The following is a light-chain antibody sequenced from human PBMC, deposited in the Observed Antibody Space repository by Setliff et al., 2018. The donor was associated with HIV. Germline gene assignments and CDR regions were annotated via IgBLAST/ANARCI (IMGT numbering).Light chain of an antibody. Sequence: QSALTQPPSVSAAPGQKVTISCSGSRSNIGNNYVSWYQQLPGTAPKLLIYDNSKRPSGIPDRFSGSKSGTSATLAITGLQTGDEADFYCGTWDSSLSAYVVGSGTKV. CDR2: DNS. CDR3: GTWDSSLSAYV. V-gene: IGLV1-51*01. J-gene: IGLJ1*01. CDR1: RSNIGNNY.